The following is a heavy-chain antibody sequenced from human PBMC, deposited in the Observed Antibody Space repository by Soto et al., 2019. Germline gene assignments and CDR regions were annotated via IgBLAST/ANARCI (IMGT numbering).Heavy chain of an antibody. CDR2: IIPSFGTA. J-gene: IGHJ6*02. Sequence: QVQLVQSGAEVKKPGSSVKVSCKASGGTFSSYAISWVRQAPGQGLEWMGGIIPSFGTANYAQKFQGRVTITADKSTSTAYMELSSLRSEDTAVYYCARSYYDSSGYYPLYYYGMDVWGQGTTVTVSS. CDR3: ARSYYDSSGYYPLYYYGMDV. D-gene: IGHD3-22*01. CDR1: GGTFSSYA. V-gene: IGHV1-69*06.